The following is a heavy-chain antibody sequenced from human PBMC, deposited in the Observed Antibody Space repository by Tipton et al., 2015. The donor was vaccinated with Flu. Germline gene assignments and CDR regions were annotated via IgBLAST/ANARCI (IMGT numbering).Heavy chain of an antibody. V-gene: IGHV4-30-2*01. Sequence: TLSLTCAASGGSISSGGYSWSWIRQPPGKGLEWIGYIYHSGSTYYNPSLKSRVTISVDRSKNQFSLKLSSVTAADTAVYYCVRLDYYDSSGYSLWAFDIWGQGTMVTVSS. D-gene: IGHD3-22*01. CDR3: VRLDYYDSSGYSLWAFDI. J-gene: IGHJ3*02. CDR1: GGSISSGGYS. CDR2: IYHSGST.